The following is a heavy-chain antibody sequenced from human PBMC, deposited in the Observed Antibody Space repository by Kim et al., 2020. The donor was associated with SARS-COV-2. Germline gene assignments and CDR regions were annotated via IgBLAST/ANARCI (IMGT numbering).Heavy chain of an antibody. V-gene: IGHV3-48*03. D-gene: IGHD1-26*01. CDR1: GFTFSSYE. J-gene: IGHJ4*02. CDR2: ISSSGSTI. Sequence: WGSLRLSCAASGFTFSSYEMNWVRQAPGKGLEWVSYISSSGSTIYYADSVKGRFTISRDNAKNSLYLQMNSLRAEDTAVYYCARAEWELLGYWGQGTLVTVSS. CDR3: ARAEWELLGY.